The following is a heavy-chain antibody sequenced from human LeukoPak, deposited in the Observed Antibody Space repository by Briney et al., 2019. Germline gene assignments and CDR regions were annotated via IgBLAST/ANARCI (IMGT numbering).Heavy chain of an antibody. V-gene: IGHV3-7*01. CDR2: INGDGSVN. D-gene: IGHD1-1*01. J-gene: IGHJ4*02. CDR3: AKGFYNDAIFDY. CDR1: GFSFSSSW. Sequence: GGSLRLSCAGSGFSFSSSWMYWVRQAPGKWLEWVANINGDGSVNHYVDSVRGRFTISRDNAKNSLYLQMNSLRAEDTAVFYCAKGFYNDAIFDYWGQGTLVTVSS.